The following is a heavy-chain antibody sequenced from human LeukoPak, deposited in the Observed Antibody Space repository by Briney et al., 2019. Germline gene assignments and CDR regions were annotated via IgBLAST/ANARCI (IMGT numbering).Heavy chain of an antibody. CDR3: ARALAVADPLEY. V-gene: IGHV1-2*04. D-gene: IGHD6-19*01. CDR2: INPNSGGT. J-gene: IGHJ4*02. CDR1: GYTFTVYY. Sequence: ASVKVSCKASGYTFTVYYMHWVRQAPGQGLEWMGWINPNSGGTNYAQKFQGWVTMTRDTSISTAYMELSRLRSDDTAVYYCARALAVADPLEYWGQGTLVTVSS.